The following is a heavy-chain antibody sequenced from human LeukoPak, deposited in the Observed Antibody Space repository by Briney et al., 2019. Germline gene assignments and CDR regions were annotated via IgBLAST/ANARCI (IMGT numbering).Heavy chain of an antibody. V-gene: IGHV3-9*01. CDR3: AKDIGGSSVYYFDY. CDR1: GFTFRSNW. CDR2: ISWNSGSI. Sequence: GGSLRLSCAASGFTFRSNWMNWVRQAPGKGLEWVSGISWNSGSIGYADSVKGRFTISRDNAKNSLYLQMNSLRAEDTALYYCAKDIGGSSVYYFDYWGQGTLVTVSS. J-gene: IGHJ4*02. D-gene: IGHD1-26*01.